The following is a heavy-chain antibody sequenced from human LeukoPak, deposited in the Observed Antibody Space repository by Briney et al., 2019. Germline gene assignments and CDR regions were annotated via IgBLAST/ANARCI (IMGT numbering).Heavy chain of an antibody. Sequence: GGSLRLSCAASGFTYSSYAMSWVRQAPGKGLEWVSAISGSGGSTYYADSVKGRFTISRDNSKNTLYLQMNSLRAEDTAVYYCAKLSQQWLVFDAFDIWGQGTMVTVSS. CDR2: ISGSGGST. J-gene: IGHJ3*02. D-gene: IGHD6-19*01. CDR1: GFTYSSYA. V-gene: IGHV3-23*01. CDR3: AKLSQQWLVFDAFDI.